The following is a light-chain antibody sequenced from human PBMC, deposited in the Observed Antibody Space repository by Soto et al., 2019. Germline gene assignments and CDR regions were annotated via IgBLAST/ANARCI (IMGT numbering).Light chain of an antibody. V-gene: IGLV1-44*01. J-gene: IGLJ1*01. Sequence: QSVLTQPPSASGTPGQRVTISCSGSSSNIGSNTVNWYQQLPGTAPKLLIYNNNQRPSGVPDRFSCSKSGTSATVAISGLQSEAEADDYCAAWDDSLNGLVFGTGTKLTVL. CDR2: NNN. CDR3: AAWDDSLNGLV. CDR1: SSNIGSNT.